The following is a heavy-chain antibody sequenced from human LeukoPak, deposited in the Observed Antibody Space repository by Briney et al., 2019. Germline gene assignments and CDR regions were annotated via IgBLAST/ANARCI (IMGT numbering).Heavy chain of an antibody. V-gene: IGHV3-64D*06. CDR3: VKDKYRGYDSPLDY. J-gene: IGHJ4*02. CDR2: ISSDGVST. Sequence: PGGSLRLSCSTSGFSFSNYAMHWVRQAPGKGLQYVSAISSDGVSTYYADSVKGRFTISRDNSKNTLYLQMSSLRAEDTAVYYCVKDKYRGYDSPLDYWGQGTLVTVSS. D-gene: IGHD5-12*01. CDR1: GFSFSNYA.